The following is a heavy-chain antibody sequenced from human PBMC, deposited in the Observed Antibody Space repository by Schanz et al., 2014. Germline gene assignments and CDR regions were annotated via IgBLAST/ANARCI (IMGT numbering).Heavy chain of an antibody. CDR2: ISWNSGNI. V-gene: IGHV3-9*01. CDR3: AKDRQTTVNRVGYYYGMDV. D-gene: IGHD4-4*01. CDR1: GFTFDDHA. J-gene: IGHJ6*02. Sequence: EVQLVESGGGLVQPGRSLRLSCAASGFTFDDHAMHWVRQVPGKGLEWVSGISWNSGNIAYADSVKGRFTISRDNAKNSLYLQMNSLRAEDTALYYCAKDRQTTVNRVGYYYGMDVWGQGTTVTVSS.